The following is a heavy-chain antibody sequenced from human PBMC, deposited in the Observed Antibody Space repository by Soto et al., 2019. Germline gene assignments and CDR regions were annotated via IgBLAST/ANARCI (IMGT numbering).Heavy chain of an antibody. J-gene: IGHJ4*02. CDR2: IDGDEDK. D-gene: IGHD6-19*01. V-gene: IGHV2-70*11. Sequence: GSGPTVVNPAQTLTLTCTFSGFSVSTSGMCVSWIRQPPGKALEWLARIDGDEDKYSSTSLTTRLTLSKDTSKNQVVLTMTNMDPVDTATYYCARSHYSTSLAVADDFDYWGQGTLVTVSS. CDR3: ARSHYSTSLAVADDFDY. CDR1: GFSVSTSGMC.